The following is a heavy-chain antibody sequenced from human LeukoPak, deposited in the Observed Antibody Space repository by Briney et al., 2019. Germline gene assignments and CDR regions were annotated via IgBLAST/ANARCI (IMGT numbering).Heavy chain of an antibody. CDR2: IYYSGSA. V-gene: IGHV4-59*01. D-gene: IGHD2-15*01. Sequence: SETLSLTCPVSGGSISDYYWSWIRQPPWKGLEWIGYIYYSGSANYNPSLKSRVTILVDTSKNQFSLKLSSVTAADTAVYYCARVGSGGFYNWFDPWGQGTLVTVSS. CDR3: ARVGSGGFYNWFDP. CDR1: GGSISDYY. J-gene: IGHJ5*02.